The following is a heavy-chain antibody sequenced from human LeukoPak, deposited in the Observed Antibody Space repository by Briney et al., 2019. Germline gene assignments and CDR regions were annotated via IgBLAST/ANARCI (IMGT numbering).Heavy chain of an antibody. Sequence: SETLSLTCTVSAGSISSSYWSWIRQPPGKGLEWIGYIYNSGSTKYNPSLKSRVTISLDTTKKQFFLNLRSVTAADTAVYYCARGSGYSSLGDWGQGTLVIVSS. D-gene: IGHD6-19*01. V-gene: IGHV4-59*01. J-gene: IGHJ4*02. CDR2: IYNSGST. CDR3: ARGSGYSSLGD. CDR1: AGSISSSY.